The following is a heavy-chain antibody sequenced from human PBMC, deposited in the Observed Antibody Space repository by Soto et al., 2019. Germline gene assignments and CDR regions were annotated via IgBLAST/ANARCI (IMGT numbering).Heavy chain of an antibody. Sequence: QVQLVQSGAEVKKPGASVKVSCKASGYTFTSYGISWVRQAPGQGLEWMGWISTYNGNTNYVQKLQGRVTMTTDTSTSTAYMELRSLRSDDTAVYYCARDRGFVVRAPPVDYWGQGTLVTVSS. J-gene: IGHJ4*02. CDR2: ISTYNGNT. CDR1: GYTFTSYG. CDR3: ARDRGFVVRAPPVDY. D-gene: IGHD3-10*01. V-gene: IGHV1-18*01.